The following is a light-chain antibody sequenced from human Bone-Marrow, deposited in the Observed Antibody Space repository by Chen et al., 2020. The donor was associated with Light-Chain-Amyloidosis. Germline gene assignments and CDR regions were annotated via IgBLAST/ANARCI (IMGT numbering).Light chain of an antibody. CDR1: DLPTKY. CDR2: RDT. J-gene: IGLJ2*01. V-gene: IGLV3-25*03. CDR3: QSADSSGTYEVI. Sequence: SYELPQPPSVSVSPGQTARITCSGDDLPTKYAYWYQQKPGQAPVLVIHRDTERPSGISERFSGSSSGTTATLTSRGVQAEDEADYHCQSADSSGTYEVIFGGGTRLTVL.